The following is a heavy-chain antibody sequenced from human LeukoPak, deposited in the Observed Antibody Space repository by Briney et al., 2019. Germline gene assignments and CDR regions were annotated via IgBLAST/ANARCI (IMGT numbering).Heavy chain of an antibody. CDR2: ISYDGSNK. CDR3: AKDLRIESKVAAFDY. CDR1: GFTFSSFG. V-gene: IGHV3-30*18. J-gene: IGHJ4*02. Sequence: GGSLRLSCAVSGFTFSSFGTHWVRQAPGKGLEWVAVISYDGSNKYYADSVKGRFTISRDNSKNTLYLQMNSLRAEDTAVYYCAKDLRIESKVAAFDYWGQGTLVTVSS. D-gene: IGHD6-19*01.